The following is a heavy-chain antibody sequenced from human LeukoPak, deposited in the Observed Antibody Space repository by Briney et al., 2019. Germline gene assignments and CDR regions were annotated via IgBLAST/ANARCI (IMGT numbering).Heavy chain of an antibody. D-gene: IGHD7-27*01. Sequence: GGSLRLSCAASGFTFSSYAMSWVRQAPGKGLEWVSAISGSGGSTYYADSVKGRFTISRDNSKNTLYLQMNSQRAEDTAVYYCAKDRRAHWGYFDYWGQGTLVTVSS. V-gene: IGHV3-23*01. CDR2: ISGSGGST. CDR3: AKDRRAHWGYFDY. CDR1: GFTFSSYA. J-gene: IGHJ4*02.